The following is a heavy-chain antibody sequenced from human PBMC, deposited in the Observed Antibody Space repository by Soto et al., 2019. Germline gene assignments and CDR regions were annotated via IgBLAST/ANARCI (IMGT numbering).Heavy chain of an antibody. J-gene: IGHJ3*02. V-gene: IGHV1-18*04. Sequence: QVQLVQSGAEVKKPGASVKVSCKASGYTFTHYPICWVRQAPGQGLQWMGWISTYNGNKNYAQNLQGRVSLTTDSSTNTVHMELRSLRPDDTAVYYCAREMLRRKTGGDPFDIWGQGTMVIVSS. CDR3: AREMLRRKTGGDPFDI. CDR1: GYTFTHYP. D-gene: IGHD2-2*01. CDR2: ISTYNGNK.